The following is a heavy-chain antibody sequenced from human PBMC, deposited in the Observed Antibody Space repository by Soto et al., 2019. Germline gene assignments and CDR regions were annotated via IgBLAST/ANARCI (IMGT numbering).Heavy chain of an antibody. CDR2: ISPYKGKT. CDR1: GYTFTSYG. CDR3: ARDGNWNDGPCDY. D-gene: IGHD1-1*01. J-gene: IGHJ4*01. Sequence: ASVKVSCKASGYTFTSYGISWVRQAPGQGLNGWGWISPYKGKTTLQKNTQGNATCTTAPSXSXXXMXLRSLRSDDKAVYYCARDGNWNDGPCDYWG. V-gene: IGHV1-18*04.